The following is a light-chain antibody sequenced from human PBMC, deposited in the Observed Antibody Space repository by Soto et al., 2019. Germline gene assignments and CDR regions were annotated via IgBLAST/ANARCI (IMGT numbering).Light chain of an antibody. J-gene: IGLJ2*01. CDR1: SSDVGGYNY. CDR2: EVS. V-gene: IGLV2-14*01. Sequence: QSVLTQPASVSGSPGQSITISCPGTSSDVGGYNYVSWYQQHPGKAPKLMIYEVSNRPSGVSNRFSGSKSGNTASLTISGLQAEDEADYYCSSYTSSSTLGVFGGGTQLTVL. CDR3: SSYTSSSTLGV.